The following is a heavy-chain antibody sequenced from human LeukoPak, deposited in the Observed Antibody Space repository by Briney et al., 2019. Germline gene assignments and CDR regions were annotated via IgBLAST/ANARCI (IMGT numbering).Heavy chain of an antibody. V-gene: IGHV4-59*08. Sequence: SETLSLTCTVSGGSISYYFWGWIRQPPGKGLEWIAYIYYTGGTDYNPSLKSRVTISGDTSKNHFSLQLSSVTAADTAVYYCARHERNGGYYDYWGQGTLVTVSS. J-gene: IGHJ4*02. D-gene: IGHD3-22*01. CDR2: IYYTGGT. CDR1: GGSISYYF. CDR3: ARHERNGGYYDY.